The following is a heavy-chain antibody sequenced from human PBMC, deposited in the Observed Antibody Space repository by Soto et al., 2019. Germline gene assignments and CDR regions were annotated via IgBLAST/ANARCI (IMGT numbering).Heavy chain of an antibody. J-gene: IGHJ6*02. CDR2: IIPIFGTA. D-gene: IGHD3-16*01. CDR1: GGTFSSYA. V-gene: IGHV1-69*12. CDR3: ARHLGGNHYYYGMDV. Sequence: QVQLVQSGAEVKKPGSSVKVSCKASGGTFSSYAISWVRQAPGQGLEWMGGIIPIFGTADYAQKFQGRDTITADDFTSTAYMELSSLRSEDTAVYYCARHLGGNHYYYGMDVWGQGTTVTVSS.